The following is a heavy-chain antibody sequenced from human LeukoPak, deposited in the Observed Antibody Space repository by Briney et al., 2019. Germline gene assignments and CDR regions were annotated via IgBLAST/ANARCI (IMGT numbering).Heavy chain of an antibody. V-gene: IGHV1-18*01. CDR2: ISAYNGNT. Sequence: ASVKVSCKASGYTFTSYGISWVRQAPGQGLEWMGWISAYNGNTNYAQKLQGRVTITRDTSASTVYMELSSLKSEDTAVYYCARDHGSSKEDDAFDIWGQGTMVSVSS. D-gene: IGHD6-13*01. J-gene: IGHJ3*02. CDR3: ARDHGSSKEDDAFDI. CDR1: GYTFTSYG.